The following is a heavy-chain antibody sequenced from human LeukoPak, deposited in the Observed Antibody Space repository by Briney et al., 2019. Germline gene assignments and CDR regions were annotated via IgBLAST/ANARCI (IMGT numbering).Heavy chain of an antibody. V-gene: IGHV1-46*01. CDR2: INPSGGST. CDR3: ARDNCSGGSCYEYFQH. Sequence: ASVKVSCEASGYTFTSYYMHWVRQAPGQGLEWMGIINPSGGSTSYAQKFQARVTMTRDTSTSTVYMELSSLRSEDTAVYYCARDNCSGGSCYEYFQHWGQGTLVTVSS. J-gene: IGHJ1*01. CDR1: GYTFTSYY. D-gene: IGHD2-15*01.